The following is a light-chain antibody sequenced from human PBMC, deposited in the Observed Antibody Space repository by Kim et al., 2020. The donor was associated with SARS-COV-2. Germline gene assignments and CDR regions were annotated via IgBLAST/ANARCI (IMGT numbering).Light chain of an antibody. J-gene: IGLJ1*01. CDR1: TSNIGTKT. CDR3: AAWDDSLNGHVG. V-gene: IGLV1-44*01. CDR2: SND. Sequence: QSVLTQPPSASGTPGQRVTISCSGGTSNIGTKTVNWYQNVPGTAPKLLIYSNDRRPSGVPDRFSASKSGTSASLAISGLQSEDEADYYCAAWDDSLNGHVGFGTGNKVTVL.